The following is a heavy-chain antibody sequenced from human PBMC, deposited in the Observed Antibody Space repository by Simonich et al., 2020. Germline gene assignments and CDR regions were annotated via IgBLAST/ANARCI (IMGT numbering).Heavy chain of an antibody. V-gene: IGHV5-51*01. CDR3: ARPTTDYDSSGYYYDY. CDR2: IYPGDSYT. CDR1: GYSFTCYW. D-gene: IGHD3-22*01. J-gene: IGHJ4*02. Sequence: EVQLVQSGAEVKKPGESLKISCQGSGYSFTCYWIGWVRQMPGKGLEWMGIIYPGDSYTRYSPSFQGQVTISADKSISTAYLQWSSLKASDTAMYYCARPTTDYDSSGYYYDYWGQGTLVTVSS.